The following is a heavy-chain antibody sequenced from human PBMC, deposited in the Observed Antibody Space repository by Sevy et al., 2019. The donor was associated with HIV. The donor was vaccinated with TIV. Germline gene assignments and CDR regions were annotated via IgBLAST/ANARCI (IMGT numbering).Heavy chain of an antibody. V-gene: IGHV3-9*01. Sequence: GGCLRLSCAASGFTFDDYAMHWVRQAPGKGLEWLSGISWKSGSIGYADSVKGRFTISRDNANNSLYLQMNSLRAEDTALYYCAKDIWRSIAARSGYFDYWGQGTLVTVSS. D-gene: IGHD6-6*01. CDR2: ISWKSGSI. CDR3: AKDIWRSIAARSGYFDY. J-gene: IGHJ4*02. CDR1: GFTFDDYA.